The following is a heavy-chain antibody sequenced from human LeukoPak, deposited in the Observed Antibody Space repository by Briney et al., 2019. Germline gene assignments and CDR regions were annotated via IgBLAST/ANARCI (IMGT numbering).Heavy chain of an antibody. Sequence: SETLSLTCTVSGGSISSSSYYWGWIRQPPGKGLEWIGSIYYSGSTYYNPSLKSRVTISVDTSKNQFSLKLSSVTAADTAVYYCARGWGNEYSSTYNWFDPWGQGTLVTVSS. D-gene: IGHD6-6*01. V-gene: IGHV4-39*07. CDR3: ARGWGNEYSSTYNWFDP. CDR2: IYYSGST. J-gene: IGHJ5*02. CDR1: GGSISSSSYY.